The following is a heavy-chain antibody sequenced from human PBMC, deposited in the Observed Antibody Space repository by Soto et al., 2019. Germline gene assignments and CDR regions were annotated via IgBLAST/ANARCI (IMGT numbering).Heavy chain of an antibody. CDR2: ISSSGTYT. J-gene: IGHJ5*02. CDR3: ARDNYYDSGGYFDNWLDP. Sequence: GGTLRLSCAASGFTFSDYYMSWLRQAPGKGLEWISYISSSGTYTSYADSVKGRFTITRDNSKKTLYLQMDSLKPDDTAVYFCARDNYYDSGGYFDNWLDPWGRGTLVTVSS. D-gene: IGHD3-22*01. V-gene: IGHV3-11*06. CDR1: GFTFSDYY.